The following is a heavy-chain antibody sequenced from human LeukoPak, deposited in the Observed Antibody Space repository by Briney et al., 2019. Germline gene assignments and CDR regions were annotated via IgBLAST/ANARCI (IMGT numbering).Heavy chain of an antibody. Sequence: ASVKVSCKASGYSFTNYDINWVRQATGQGLEWMGWMNPKSGDTGYSQKFQGRVFITRDTSINTAYMELNSLRAEDTAVYYCARGPSGYHNTGGQGTLVTVSS. CDR2: MNPKSGDT. CDR1: GYSFTNYD. D-gene: IGHD5-12*01. CDR3: ARGPSGYHNT. J-gene: IGHJ4*02. V-gene: IGHV1-8*03.